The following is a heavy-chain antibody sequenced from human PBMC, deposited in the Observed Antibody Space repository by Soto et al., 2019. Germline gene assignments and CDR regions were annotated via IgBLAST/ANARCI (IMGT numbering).Heavy chain of an antibody. CDR2: IKQDGSEK. Sequence: GGSLRLSCAASGFTFSSYWMSWVRQAPGKGLEWVANIKQDGSEKYYVDSVKGRFTISRDNAKNSLYLQMNSLRAEDTAVYYCAREQWLVPNSVSYYYYGMDVWGQGTTVTVSS. CDR3: AREQWLVPNSVSYYYYGMDV. D-gene: IGHD6-19*01. J-gene: IGHJ6*02. CDR1: GFTFSSYW. V-gene: IGHV3-7*01.